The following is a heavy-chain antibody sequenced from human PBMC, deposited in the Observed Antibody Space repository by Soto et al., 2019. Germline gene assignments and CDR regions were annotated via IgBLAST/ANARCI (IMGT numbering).Heavy chain of an antibody. CDR3: WRHDKTALPPLDS. J-gene: IGHJ4*02. Sequence: QVHLVQSGAEVKSPGSAVKVSCKVSGAGDTFSNYGLNWMRQAPGQGLEWMGGTIPAFGTANYAQKFQGRVTITADTPTTPAYMELSSLRSDDTAVYYCWRHDKTALPPLDSWGQGTLVSVS. V-gene: IGHV1-69*06. CDR2: TIPAFGTA. D-gene: IGHD1-1*01. CDR1: GAGDTFSNYG.